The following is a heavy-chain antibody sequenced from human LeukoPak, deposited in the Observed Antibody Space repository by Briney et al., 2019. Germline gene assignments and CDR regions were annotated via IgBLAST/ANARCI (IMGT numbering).Heavy chain of an antibody. CDR2: IYTSGST. V-gene: IGHV4-61*02. D-gene: IGHD1-14*01. J-gene: IGHJ6*03. CDR3: ASVSRTYYYYMDV. Sequence: PSETLSLTCTVSGGSISSGSYYWSWIRQPAGKGLEWIGRIYTSGSTNYNPSLKSRVTISVDTSKNQFSLKLSSVTAADTAVYYCASVSRTYYYYMDVWGKGTTVTVSS. CDR1: GGSISSGSYY.